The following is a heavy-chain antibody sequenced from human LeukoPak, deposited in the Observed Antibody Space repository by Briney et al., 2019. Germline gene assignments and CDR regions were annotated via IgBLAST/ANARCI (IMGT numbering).Heavy chain of an antibody. V-gene: IGHV5-51*01. D-gene: IGHD2-2*02. J-gene: IGHJ4*02. CDR1: GYSFTSHW. CDR2: IYPGDSDT. CDR3: ARGYCSSISCYNNFDY. Sequence: GESLKISCKGSGYSFTSHWIGWVRQVPGKGLEWMGIIYPGDSDTRYSPSFQGQVTISADKSISTAYLQWSSLKASDTAMYYCARGYCSSISCYNNFDYWGKGTLVTVSS.